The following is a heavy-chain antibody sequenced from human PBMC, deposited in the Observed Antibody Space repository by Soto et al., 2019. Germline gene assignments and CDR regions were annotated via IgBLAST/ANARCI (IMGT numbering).Heavy chain of an antibody. CDR3: ASNTHTYGDLNFDY. CDR2: IYYSGST. D-gene: IGHD4-17*01. Sequence: SETLSLTCTVSGGSISGYYWSWIRQPPGKGLEWIGYIYYSGSTNYNPSLKSRVTISVDTSKNQFSLKLTSVTAADTAVYYCASNTHTYGDLNFDYWGQGTLVTVSS. V-gene: IGHV4-59*01. CDR1: GGSISGYY. J-gene: IGHJ4*02.